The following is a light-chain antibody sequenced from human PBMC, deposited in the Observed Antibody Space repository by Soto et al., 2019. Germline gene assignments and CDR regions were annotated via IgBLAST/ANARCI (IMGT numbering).Light chain of an antibody. Sequence: DIQMTQSPSSLSASVGDRVTITCRASQGIRHYLALYQQKPGKVPKLLIYEASNLQSGVPSRFRGGGSGTEFTLTISSLQPEDVATYHCQNFDSAPQTFGQGTKVEIK. CDR1: QGIRHY. V-gene: IGKV1-27*01. CDR3: QNFDSAPQT. CDR2: EAS. J-gene: IGKJ1*01.